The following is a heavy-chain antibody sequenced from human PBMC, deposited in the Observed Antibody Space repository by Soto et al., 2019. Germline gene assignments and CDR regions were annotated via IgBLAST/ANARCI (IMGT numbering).Heavy chain of an antibody. V-gene: IGHV3-64D*06. Sequence: PGGCLRLSCAASGFTFSSSAMPWVRQVSVMGLDFVSTFSCNGVSTYSADSVKGSFTISRDNSKNTLFLQMSSLRTEDTSVFYCVTHSCGWYFAYWGPGTLVPVSS. CDR3: VTHSCGWYFAY. D-gene: IGHD6-19*01. CDR2: FSCNGVST. CDR1: GFTFSSSA. J-gene: IGHJ4*02.